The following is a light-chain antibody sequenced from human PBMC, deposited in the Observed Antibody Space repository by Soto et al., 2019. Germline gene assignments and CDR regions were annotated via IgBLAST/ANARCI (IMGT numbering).Light chain of an antibody. J-gene: IGKJ1*01. Sequence: EIVLTQSPDPLSLSPGERATLSCMASQSVSSNYLAWYQQKPGQAPRVLIYGASSRTTGIPDRFSGSGSGTDFTLTISRLEPEDFAVYYCQQYHNSPLTFGQGTKVDI. CDR1: QSVSSNY. V-gene: IGKV3-20*01. CDR3: QQYHNSPLT. CDR2: GAS.